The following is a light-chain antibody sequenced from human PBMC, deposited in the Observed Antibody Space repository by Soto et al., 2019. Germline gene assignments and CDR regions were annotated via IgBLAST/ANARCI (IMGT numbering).Light chain of an antibody. CDR1: QSISSY. CDR2: AAS. CDR3: QQSYSTPLT. Sequence: DIHLTQMQSSLSASVVDRFTSSYRASQSISSYLNWYQQKPGKAPTLLIYAASSLQSGVPSRFSGSGSGTDFTLTISSXQSEDFATYYCQQSYSTPLTFGGGTKVDIK. J-gene: IGKJ4*01. V-gene: IGKV1-39*01.